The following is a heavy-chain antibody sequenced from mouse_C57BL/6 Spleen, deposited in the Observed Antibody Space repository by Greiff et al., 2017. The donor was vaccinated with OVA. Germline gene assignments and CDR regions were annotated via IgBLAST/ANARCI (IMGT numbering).Heavy chain of an antibody. CDR1: GFTFSSYA. V-gene: IGHV5-9-1*02. D-gene: IGHD1-1*01. J-gene: IGHJ4*01. CDR2: ISSGGDYI. Sequence: EVHLVESGEGLVKPGGSLKLSCAASGFTFSSYAMSWVRQTPEKRLEWVAYISSGGDYIYYADTVKGRFTISRDNARNILYLQMSSLKSEDTAMYYCTRDTSFYYGSSYGDAMDYWGQGTSVTVSS. CDR3: TRDTSFYYGSSYGDAMDY.